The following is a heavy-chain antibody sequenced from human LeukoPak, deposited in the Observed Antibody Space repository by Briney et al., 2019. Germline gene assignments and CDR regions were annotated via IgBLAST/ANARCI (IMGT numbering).Heavy chain of an antibody. CDR2: INPSGGST. CDR1: GYTFTSYY. J-gene: IGHJ6*03. V-gene: IGHV1-46*01. CDR3: ARFGSSYDFWSGYTQYYYYYMDV. D-gene: IGHD3-3*01. Sequence: ASVKVSCKASGYTFTSYYMHWVRQAPGQGLEWMGIINPSGGSTSYAQKFQGRVTMTRDTSTSTVYMELSSLRSEDTAVYYCARFGSSYDFWSGYTQYYYYYMDVWGKGTTVTVSS.